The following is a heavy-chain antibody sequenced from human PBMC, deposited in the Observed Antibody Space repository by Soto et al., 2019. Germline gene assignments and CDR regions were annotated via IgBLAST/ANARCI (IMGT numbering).Heavy chain of an antibody. CDR2: ISGSGGST. D-gene: IGHD3-3*01. J-gene: IGHJ5*02. CDR1: GFTFSSYA. CDR3: AKDALVTIFGVVKPVWGDWFDP. V-gene: IGHV3-23*01. Sequence: GGSLRLSCAASGFTFSSYAMSWVRQAPGKGLEWVSAISGSGGSTYYADSVKGRFTISRDNSKNTLYLQMNSLRAEDTAVYYCAKDALVTIFGVVKPVWGDWFDPWGQGTLVTVSS.